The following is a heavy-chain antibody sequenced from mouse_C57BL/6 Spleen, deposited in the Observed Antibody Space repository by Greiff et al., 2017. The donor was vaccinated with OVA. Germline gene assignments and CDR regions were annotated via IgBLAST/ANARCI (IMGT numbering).Heavy chain of an antibody. V-gene: IGHV1-53*01. Sequence: QVQLQQPGTELVKPGASVKLSCKASGYTFTSYWMHWVKQRPGQGLEWIGNINPSNGGTNYNEQFKSKATLTVDTSSSTAYMQLSSLTSEDSAVYYCARYDYGSSRGFAYWGQGTLVTVSA. CDR3: ARYDYGSSRGFAY. J-gene: IGHJ3*01. CDR1: GYTFTSYW. D-gene: IGHD1-1*01. CDR2: INPSNGGT.